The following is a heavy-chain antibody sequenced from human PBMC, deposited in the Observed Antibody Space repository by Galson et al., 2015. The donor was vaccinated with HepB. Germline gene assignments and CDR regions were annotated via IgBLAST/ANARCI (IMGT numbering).Heavy chain of an antibody. CDR2: ISGSGGST. CDR3: AKDPSLSGWYEGAFDI. Sequence: SLRLSCAAPGFTFSSYAMSWVRQAPGKGLEWVSAISGSGGSTYYADSVKGRFTISRDNSKNTLYLQMNSLRAEVTAVYYCAKDPSLSGWYEGAFDIWGQGTMVTVSS. D-gene: IGHD6-19*01. V-gene: IGHV3-23*01. CDR1: GFTFSSYA. J-gene: IGHJ3*02.